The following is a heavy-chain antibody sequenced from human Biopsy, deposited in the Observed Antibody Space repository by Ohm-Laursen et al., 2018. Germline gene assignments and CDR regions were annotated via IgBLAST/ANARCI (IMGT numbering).Heavy chain of an antibody. CDR1: GGTFINYA. Sequence: SVKVSCKASGGTFINYAISWVRQAPGQGLEWMGGIIPMFGTANYAQMFQDRVTISADESTSTSYMELSSPTTEDTAIYYCARGPHSGSHSCFDYWGRGTLVTVSS. D-gene: IGHD1-26*01. CDR2: IIPMFGTA. J-gene: IGHJ4*02. CDR3: ARGPHSGSHSCFDY. V-gene: IGHV1-69*13.